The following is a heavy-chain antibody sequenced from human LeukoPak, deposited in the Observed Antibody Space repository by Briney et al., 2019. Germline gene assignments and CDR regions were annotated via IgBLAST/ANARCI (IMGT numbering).Heavy chain of an antibody. CDR3: ARPRLAARRPYNWFDP. J-gene: IGHJ5*02. D-gene: IGHD6-6*01. CDR2: INHSGST. V-gene: IGHV4-34*01. CDR1: GGSFSGYY. Sequence: SETLSLTCAVYGGSFSGYYWSWIRQPPGKGLEWIGEINHSGSTNYNPSLKSRVTISVDTSTHQFSLKLSSVTAADTAVYYCARPRLAARRPYNWFDPWGQGTLVTVSS.